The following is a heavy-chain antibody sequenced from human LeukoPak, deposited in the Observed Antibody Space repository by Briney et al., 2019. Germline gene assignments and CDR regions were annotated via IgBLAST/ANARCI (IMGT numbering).Heavy chain of an antibody. D-gene: IGHD5-18*01. CDR2: MNPNSGNT. CDR3: ARKTAMVRD. J-gene: IGHJ4*02. CDR1: GYTFTSYD. V-gene: IGHV1-8*01. Sequence: DSVKVSCKASGYTFTSYDINWLRPATGQGLEWMGWMNPNSGNTGYAQKFQGRVTMTRNTSISTAYMELSSLRSEGTAVYYCARKTAMVRDWGQGTLVTVSS.